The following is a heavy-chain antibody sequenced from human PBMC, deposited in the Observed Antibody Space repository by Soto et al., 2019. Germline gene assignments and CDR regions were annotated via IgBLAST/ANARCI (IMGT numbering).Heavy chain of an antibody. D-gene: IGHD3-22*01. CDR1: GFTFSTYA. V-gene: IGHV3-23*01. J-gene: IGHJ4*02. CDR2: LSGSGRST. Sequence: GGSLRLSCAASGFTFSTYAMTWVRQAPGKGLEWVSTLSGSGRSTYYADSVKGRFTISRDNSKNTVFLQMNSLRAEDTAVYYCARAPFTIYDTSGYYDYWGQGTLVTVSS. CDR3: ARAPFTIYDTSGYYDY.